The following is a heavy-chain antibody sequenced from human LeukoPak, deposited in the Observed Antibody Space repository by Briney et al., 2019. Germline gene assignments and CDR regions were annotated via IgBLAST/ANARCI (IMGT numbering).Heavy chain of an antibody. CDR3: AXXXXTVWGPLNAFDI. CDR2: INPNSGGT. D-gene: IGHD2-8*01. J-gene: IGHJ3*02. Sequence: ASVKASCKASGYTFTGYYMHWVRQAPGQGLEWMGWINPNSGGTNYAQKFQGRVTMTRDTSISTAYMELSRLRSDDTAVYYCAXXXXTVWGPLNAFDIWGQGTMVTVSS. V-gene: IGHV1-2*02. CDR1: GYTFTGYY.